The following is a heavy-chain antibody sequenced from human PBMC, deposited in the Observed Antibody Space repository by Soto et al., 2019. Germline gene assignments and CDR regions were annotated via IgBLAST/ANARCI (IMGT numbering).Heavy chain of an antibody. CDR1: GFTFGSYA. J-gene: IGHJ4*02. Sequence: GGSLRLSCTGSGFTFGSYALSWVRQSPGKGLEWVGVIRSEANGGTTDYAASVKGRITISRDDSKSIAYMEINSLQTEDTAVYYCTRYYYESSGYYVYWGQGALVTVSS. CDR2: IRSEANGGTT. CDR3: TRYYYESSGYYVY. D-gene: IGHD3-22*01. V-gene: IGHV3-49*04.